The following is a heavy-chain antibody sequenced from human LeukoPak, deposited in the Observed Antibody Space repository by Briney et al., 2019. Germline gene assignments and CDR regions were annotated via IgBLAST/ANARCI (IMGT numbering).Heavy chain of an antibody. CDR1: GFTFSSSG. CDR2: IRSDGSDN. V-gene: IGHV3-30*02. D-gene: IGHD3-10*01. CDR3: AKDRGVEYFDY. J-gene: IGHJ4*02. Sequence: QPGGSLRLSCAASGFTFSSSGMHWVRQAPGKGLEWVTFIRSDGSDNYYADSVKGRFTISRDNSKNTLYLQMNSLRAEDTAVYHCAKDRGVEYFDYWGQGTLVTVSS.